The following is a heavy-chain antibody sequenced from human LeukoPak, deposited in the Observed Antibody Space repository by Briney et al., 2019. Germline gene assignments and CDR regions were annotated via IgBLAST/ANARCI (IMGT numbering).Heavy chain of an antibody. J-gene: IGHJ5*02. CDR1: GFNVRSKY. CDR2: FYSGGTT. D-gene: IGHD3/OR15-3a*01. CDR3: ARVSFGPASEWFDP. Sequence: TGGSLRLSCAASGFNVRSKYMSWVRQAPGKGLECVSVFYSGGTTAYADSVKGRFTVSIDNSNNTLYLQMNSPRAEDTAVYYCARVSFGPASEWFDPWGQGTLVTVSS. V-gene: IGHV3-53*01.